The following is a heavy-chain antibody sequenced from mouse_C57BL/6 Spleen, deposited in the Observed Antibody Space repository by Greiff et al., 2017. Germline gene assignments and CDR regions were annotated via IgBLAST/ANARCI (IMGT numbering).Heavy chain of an antibody. Sequence: EVKLVESGGGLVKPGGSLKLSCAASGFTFSSYTMSWVRQTPEKRLEWVATLSGGGGNTYYPDSVKGRFTISRDNAKNTLYLQMSSLRSEDTALYYCARQYYAMDYWGQGTSVTVSS. J-gene: IGHJ4*01. CDR3: ARQYYAMDY. CDR1: GFTFSSYT. CDR2: LSGGGGNT. V-gene: IGHV5-9*01.